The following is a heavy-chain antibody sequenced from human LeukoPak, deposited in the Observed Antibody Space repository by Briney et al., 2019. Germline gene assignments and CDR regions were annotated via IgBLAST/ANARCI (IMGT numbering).Heavy chain of an antibody. CDR2: IHPSGSP. D-gene: IGHD3-10*01. J-gene: IGHJ4*02. CDR3: SRGGDASKAGKY. V-gene: IGHV4-34*01. CDR1: DASFTGYY. Sequence: SETLSLTCAIYDASFTGYYRSWIRQPPGKGLEWIGEIHPSGSPSYNPSLESRSIISVDASKNQFSLRLHSVTAADTALYFCSRGGDASKAGKYWGQGALVTVSS.